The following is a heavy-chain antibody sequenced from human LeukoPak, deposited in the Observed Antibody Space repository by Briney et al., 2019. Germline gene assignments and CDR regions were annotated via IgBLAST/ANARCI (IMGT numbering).Heavy chain of an antibody. CDR3: TTVEELYSSGWYDYYYYGMDV. CDR1: GFTFSKAW. J-gene: IGHJ6*02. D-gene: IGHD6-19*01. CDR2: IKSKTDGGTT. V-gene: IGHV3-15*01. Sequence: GGSLRLSCAASGFTFSKAWMSWVRQAPGKGLEWVGHIKSKTDGGTTAYAAPVKGRFTISRDDSKNTLYLQMNSLKTEDTAVYYCTTVEELYSSGWYDYYYYGMDVWGQGTTVTVSS.